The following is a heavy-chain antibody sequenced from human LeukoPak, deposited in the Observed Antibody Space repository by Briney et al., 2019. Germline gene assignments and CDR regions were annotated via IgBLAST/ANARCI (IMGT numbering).Heavy chain of an antibody. CDR2: IYYSGNT. Sequence: SETLSLTCTVSGGSISGNYWSWIRQPPGKRLEWIGYIYYSGNTKYNPSLKSRVTISVDTSKNQFSLKLSSVTAADTALYYCARHRDAYSPDAFDIWGQGTLVTVSS. J-gene: IGHJ3*02. V-gene: IGHV4-59*08. D-gene: IGHD5-24*01. CDR1: GGSISGNY. CDR3: ARHRDAYSPDAFDI.